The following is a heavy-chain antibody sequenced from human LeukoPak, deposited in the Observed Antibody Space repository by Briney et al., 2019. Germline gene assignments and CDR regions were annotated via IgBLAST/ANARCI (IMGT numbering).Heavy chain of an antibody. CDR3: AKAPSRPIVVVPAAMFPFDY. CDR2: ISGSGGST. V-gene: IGHV3-23*01. Sequence: GGALRLSCAASGFTSSSYAMSWVRQAPGKGLEGVSAISGSGGSTYYADSVKGRFTISRDNSKNTLYLQMNSLRAEDTAVYYCAKAPSRPIVVVPAAMFPFDYWGQGTLVTVSS. J-gene: IGHJ4*02. D-gene: IGHD2-2*01. CDR1: GFTSSSYA.